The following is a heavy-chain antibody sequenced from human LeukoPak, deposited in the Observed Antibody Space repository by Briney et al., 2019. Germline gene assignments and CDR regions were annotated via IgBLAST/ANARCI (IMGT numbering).Heavy chain of an antibody. CDR2: IKQDGGEK. CDR3: ARVGARQILEY. CDR1: GFTVSSNY. V-gene: IGHV3-7*01. D-gene: IGHD4-17*01. Sequence: QPGGSLRLSCATSGFTVSSNYMSWVRQAPGKGLEWVANIKQDGGEKYYLDSVKGRFTVSRDNAKNSLYLQMNSLRAKDTAVYYCARVGARQILEYWGQGTLVTVSS. J-gene: IGHJ4*02.